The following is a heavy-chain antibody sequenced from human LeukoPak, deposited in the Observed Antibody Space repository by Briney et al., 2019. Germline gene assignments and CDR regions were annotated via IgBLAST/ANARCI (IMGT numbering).Heavy chain of an antibody. Sequence: SETLSLTCTVSGGSISSSSDYWGWIRQPPGKGLEWIGSIYYSGSTYYNPSLKSRVTISVDTSKNQFSLKLSSVTAADTAVYYCARLWFGDYYFDYWGQGTLVTVSS. D-gene: IGHD3-10*01. CDR3: ARLWFGDYYFDY. J-gene: IGHJ4*02. CDR1: GGSISSSSDY. V-gene: IGHV4-39*01. CDR2: IYYSGST.